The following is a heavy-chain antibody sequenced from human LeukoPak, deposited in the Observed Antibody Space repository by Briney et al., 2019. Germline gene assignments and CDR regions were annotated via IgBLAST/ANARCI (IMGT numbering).Heavy chain of an antibody. CDR1: GFTVSSNY. CDR2: ISGSGGST. CDR3: ARRAGAYSHPYGY. J-gene: IGHJ4*02. V-gene: IGHV3-53*01. Sequence: PGGSLRLSCVASGFTVSSNYMSWVRQAPGKGLEWVSVISGSGGSTYYADSVKGRFTISRDNYKNTLYLQMNSLRAEDTAVYYCARRAGAYSHPYGYWGQGTLVTVSS. D-gene: IGHD4/OR15-4a*01.